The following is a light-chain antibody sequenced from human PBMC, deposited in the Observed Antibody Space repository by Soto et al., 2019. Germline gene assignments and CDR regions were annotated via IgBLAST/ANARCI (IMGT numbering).Light chain of an antibody. CDR3: QAWHSSPRVV. Sequence: SYELTQPPSVSVSPGQTASITCSGDNLGDKYVCWYQQKPGQSPVMVIHQDSERPSGIPERFSGSNTGDAATLTISGTQAVDAADYYCQAWHSSPRVVFGGGTKVTVL. CDR2: QDS. CDR1: NLGDKY. V-gene: IGLV3-1*01. J-gene: IGLJ2*01.